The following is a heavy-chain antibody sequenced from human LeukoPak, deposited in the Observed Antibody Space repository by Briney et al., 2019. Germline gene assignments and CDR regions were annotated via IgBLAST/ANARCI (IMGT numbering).Heavy chain of an antibody. CDR1: GGSISSYY. V-gene: IGHV4-59*08. CDR2: IYYSGST. CDR3: ARGSRPNMVRGVILS. J-gene: IGHJ5*02. D-gene: IGHD3-10*01. Sequence: SETLSLTCTVFGGSISSYYWSWIRQPPGKGLEWIGYIYYSGSTNYNPSLRSRVTISVDTSKNQFSLKLSSVTAADTAVYYCARGSRPNMVRGVILSWGQGTLVTVSS.